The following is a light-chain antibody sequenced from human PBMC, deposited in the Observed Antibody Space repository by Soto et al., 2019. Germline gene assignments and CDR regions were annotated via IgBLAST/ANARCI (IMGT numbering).Light chain of an antibody. CDR2: RNN. J-gene: IGLJ3*02. CDR1: SANIGRNY. CDR3: AAWDYSLSGYLV. V-gene: IGLV1-47*01. Sequence: QSVLSQPPSASGTPGQRVTISCSGSSANIGRNYVYWYQQVPGTAPKLLIFRNNQRPSGVPDRFSGSKSGTSASLAISGLRSEDEADYFCAAWDYSLSGYLVFGGGTQLTVL.